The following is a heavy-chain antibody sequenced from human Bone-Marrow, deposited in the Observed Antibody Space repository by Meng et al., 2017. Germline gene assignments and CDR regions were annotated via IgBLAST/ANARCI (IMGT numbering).Heavy chain of an antibody. CDR1: GFTFGDYA. Sequence: GGPLRLSCTTSGFTFGDYAMSWFRQAPGKGLQWVGFIRSNVYGATTQYAPSVKGRFTISRDDSKNIAYLQMNSLKTEDTAVFYCTRSNYDSGGSDTFDIWGQGTMVTVSS. V-gene: IGHV3-49*03. CDR2: IRSNVYGATT. D-gene: IGHD3-22*01. J-gene: IGHJ3*02. CDR3: TRSNYDSGGSDTFDI.